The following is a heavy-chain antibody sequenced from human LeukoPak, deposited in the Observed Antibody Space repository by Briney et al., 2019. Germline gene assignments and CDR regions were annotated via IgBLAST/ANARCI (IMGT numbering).Heavy chain of an antibody. CDR3: ARENLDFWSSYSIDY. V-gene: IGHV3-33*01. J-gene: IGHJ4*02. Sequence: QPGGSLRLSCAASGFTFSSYGMHWVRQAPGKGLEWVAVIWYDGSNKYYADSVKGRFTISRDNSKNTLYLQMNSLRAEDTAVYYCARENLDFWSSYSIDYWGQGNLVTVSS. CDR2: IWYDGSNK. CDR1: GFTFSSYG. D-gene: IGHD3-3*01.